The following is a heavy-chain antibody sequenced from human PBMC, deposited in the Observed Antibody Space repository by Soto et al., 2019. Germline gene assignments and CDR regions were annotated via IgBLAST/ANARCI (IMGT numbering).Heavy chain of an antibody. J-gene: IGHJ5*01. V-gene: IGHV4-59*01. CDR3: ARGSCGRAGCYYGWLDS. Sequence: SETLSLTCTVSGGSISSSYWNWIRRPPAKGLEWIGYINYSAGTKYNPSLRSRVTMSVDPSKNQFSLKLSSVTAADTAVNYCARGSCGRAGCYYGWLDSWGPGPLVTVS. CDR1: GGSISSSY. CDR2: INYSAGT. D-gene: IGHD1-26*01.